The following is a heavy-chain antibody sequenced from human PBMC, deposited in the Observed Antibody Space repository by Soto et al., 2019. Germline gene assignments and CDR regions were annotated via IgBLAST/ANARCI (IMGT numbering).Heavy chain of an antibody. Sequence: PSQTLSLTCAISGDSVSSNSAAWNWIRQSPSRGLEWLGRTYYRSKWYNDYAVSVKSRITINADTSKNQFSLQLNSVTPEDTAVYYCAGSTVATILGYYIDYWGQGTRVTVSS. CDR2: TYYRSKWYN. V-gene: IGHV6-1*01. CDR1: GDSVSSNSAA. D-gene: IGHD5-12*01. J-gene: IGHJ4*02. CDR3: AGSTVATILGYYIDY.